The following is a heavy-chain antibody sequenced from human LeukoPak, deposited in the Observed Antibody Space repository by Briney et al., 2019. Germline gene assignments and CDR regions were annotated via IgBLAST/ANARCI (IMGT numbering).Heavy chain of an antibody. CDR1: GFIFNNNA. V-gene: IGHV3-23*01. Sequence: GGSLRLSCAASGFIFNNNAMTWLRQAPGKGLEWVSAISQTGGDTYYADSVKGRFTISRDNSRNTLYLQMNSLRAEDTALYYCAKNYYASTGYDYWGQGPLLTVSS. CDR3: AKNYYASTGYDY. CDR2: ISQTGGDT. D-gene: IGHD3-22*01. J-gene: IGHJ4*02.